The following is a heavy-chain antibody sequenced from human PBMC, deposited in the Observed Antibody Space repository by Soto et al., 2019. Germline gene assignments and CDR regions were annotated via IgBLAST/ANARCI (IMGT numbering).Heavy chain of an antibody. CDR3: ARHGFGPLHGLVDV. CDR1: GGSITNYY. Sequence: QVQLQESGPGLVKPSETLSLTCTVSGGSITNYYCSWFRQPPGKGLEWIGYINYDGYSAYNLSLKRPVTLSMTASKIQFTLMLESVTATDTAVYYCARHGFGPLHGLVDVWGPGTTVIVSS. V-gene: IGHV4-59*08. CDR2: INYDGYS. D-gene: IGHD3-10*01. J-gene: IGHJ6*02.